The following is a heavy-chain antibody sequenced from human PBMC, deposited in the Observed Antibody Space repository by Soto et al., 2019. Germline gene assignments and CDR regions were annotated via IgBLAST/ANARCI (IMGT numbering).Heavy chain of an antibody. D-gene: IGHD3-3*01. Sequence: ESLKISCKGSGYNFAGYWIAWVRQMPGKGLELMGIIYPSDSDTRYRPSFQGQVTISADKSISSAYLQWSSLRASDTAMYYCARGGVSTRTFDYWGQGTPVIVSS. V-gene: IGHV5-51*01. J-gene: IGHJ4*02. CDR3: ARGGVSTRTFDY. CDR2: IYPSDSDT. CDR1: GYNFAGYW.